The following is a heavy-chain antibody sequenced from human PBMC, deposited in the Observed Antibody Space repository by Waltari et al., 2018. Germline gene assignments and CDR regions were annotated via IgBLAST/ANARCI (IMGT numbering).Heavy chain of an antibody. V-gene: IGHV5-51*01. CDR2: IYPGDSDT. CDR3: ARNWGYCSSTSCLYYGMDV. J-gene: IGHJ6*02. Sequence: EVQLVQSGAEVKKPGESLKISGKGSGSSFTSYWIGWDGQLPGKGLEWMGIIYPGDSDTRYSPSFQGQVTISADKSISTAYLQWSSLKASDTAMYYCARNWGYCSSTSCLYYGMDVWGQGTTVTVSS. D-gene: IGHD2-2*01. CDR1: GSSFTSYW.